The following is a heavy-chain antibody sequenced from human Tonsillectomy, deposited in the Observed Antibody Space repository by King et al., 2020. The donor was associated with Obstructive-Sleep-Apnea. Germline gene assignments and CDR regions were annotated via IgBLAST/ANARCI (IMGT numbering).Heavy chain of an antibody. D-gene: IGHD3-16*01. CDR3: VTDDDGAY. Sequence: EVQLVESGGGLVKPGGSLRLSCAASGFSFSYIWMTWVRQAPGKGLEWVGPIKTKIEGGTSEYAAPVKGRFTISRDDSKNTLYLQMNSLKSEDTAFYYCVTDDDGAYWGQGTLVTVSS. V-gene: IGHV3-15*01. CDR1: GFSFSYIW. J-gene: IGHJ4*02. CDR2: IKTKIEGGTS.